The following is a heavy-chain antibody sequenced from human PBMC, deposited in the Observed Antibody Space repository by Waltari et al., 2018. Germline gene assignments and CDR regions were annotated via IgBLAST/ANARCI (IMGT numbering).Heavy chain of an antibody. J-gene: IGHJ4*02. CDR3: AKAVATMGYGERLYY. Sequence: QVQLVESGGGVVQPGGSLRLSCAASGFTFRSYGMHWVRPAPGKGLEWVAFIRYDGSNKYYADSVKGRFTISRDNSKNTLYLQMNSLRAEDTAVYYCAKAVATMGYGERLYYWGQGTLVTVSS. CDR2: IRYDGSNK. V-gene: IGHV3-30*02. CDR1: GFTFRSYG. D-gene: IGHD3-10*01.